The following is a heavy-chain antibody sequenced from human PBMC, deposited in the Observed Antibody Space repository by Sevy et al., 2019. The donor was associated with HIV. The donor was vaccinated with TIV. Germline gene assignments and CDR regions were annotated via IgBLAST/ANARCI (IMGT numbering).Heavy chain of an antibody. Sequence: SETLSLTCTVSGGSVSSGSYYWSWIRQPPGKGLEWIGYIYYSGSTNYNPSLKSRVTISVDTSKNQFSLKLSSVTAADTAVYYCARDLALSSGYDKCFDYWGQGTLVTVSS. CDR1: GGSVSSGSYY. V-gene: IGHV4-61*01. J-gene: IGHJ4*02. D-gene: IGHD5-12*01. CDR2: IYYSGST. CDR3: ARDLALSSGYDKCFDY.